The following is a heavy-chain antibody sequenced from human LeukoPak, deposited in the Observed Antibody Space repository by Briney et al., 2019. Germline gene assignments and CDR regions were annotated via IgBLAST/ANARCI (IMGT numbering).Heavy chain of an antibody. J-gene: IGHJ4*02. CDR3: AKDPTHYRVWDDYDSTVLSY. CDR1: GFTFSTYA. CDR2: IRYDGSNK. V-gene: IGHV3-30*02. D-gene: IGHD3-22*01. Sequence: GGSLRLSCAASGFTFSTYAMSWVRQAPGKGLEWAAFIRYDGSNKYYADSVKGRFTISRDNSKNTLYLQMNSLRAADTAVYYCAKDPTHYRVWDDYDSTVLSYWGQGTLVTVSS.